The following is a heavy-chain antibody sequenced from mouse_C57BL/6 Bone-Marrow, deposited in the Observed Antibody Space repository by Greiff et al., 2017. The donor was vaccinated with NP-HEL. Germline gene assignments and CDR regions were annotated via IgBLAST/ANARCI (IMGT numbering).Heavy chain of an antibody. D-gene: IGHD1-1*01. J-gene: IGHJ4*01. Sequence: VQRVESGAELVKPGASVEMSCKASGYTFTTYPIEWMKQSHGKCLAWIGNFHPYNDDTKYNEKFKGKATLTVEKSSSTVYLDLSRLTSDDSAVYYCARRSNFDYAMDYWGQGTSVTVSS. V-gene: IGHV1-47*01. CDR2: FHPYNDDT. CDR1: GYTFTTYP. CDR3: ARRSNFDYAMDY.